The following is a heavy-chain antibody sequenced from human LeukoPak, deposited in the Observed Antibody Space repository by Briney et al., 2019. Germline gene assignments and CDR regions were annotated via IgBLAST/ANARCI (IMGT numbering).Heavy chain of an antibody. CDR2: INSDGSST. J-gene: IGHJ4*02. CDR3: AKDNGEGYFDY. Sequence: GGSLRLSCAASGFTFSSYWMHWVRQAPGKGLVWVSRINSDGSSTSYADSVKGRFTISRDNAKNTLYLQMNSLRAEDTAVYYCAKDNGEGYFDYWGQGTLVTVSS. D-gene: IGHD4-17*01. V-gene: IGHV3-74*01. CDR1: GFTFSSYW.